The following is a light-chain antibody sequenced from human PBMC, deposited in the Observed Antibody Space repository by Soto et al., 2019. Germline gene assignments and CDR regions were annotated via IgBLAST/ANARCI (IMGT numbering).Light chain of an antibody. CDR3: QQYGSSPIT. CDR1: QSVLYSSNNKNY. V-gene: IGKV4-1*01. J-gene: IGKJ5*01. Sequence: DIVMTQSPDSLAVSLGERATINCKSSQSVLYSSNNKNYLVWYQQKPRQPPKLLIYWASSRESGVPDRFSGSGSGTDFTLTISRLEPEDFAVYYCQQYGSSPITFGQGTRLEIK. CDR2: WAS.